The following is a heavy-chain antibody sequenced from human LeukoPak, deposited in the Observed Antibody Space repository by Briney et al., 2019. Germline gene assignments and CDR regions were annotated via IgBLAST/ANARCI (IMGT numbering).Heavy chain of an antibody. D-gene: IGHD4-17*01. J-gene: IGHJ5*02. CDR3: ASYYGHYIRNWMDT. CDR2: IHPNSGDT. CDR1: GYTFTDYY. Sequence: GASVKVSCKASGYTFTDYYMHWVRQAPGQGLEWMGWIHPNSGDTKSAQRFQGRVTMTRDTSISTAYMELTRLTSDDTAAYYCASYYGHYIRNWMDTWGQGTLVTVSS. V-gene: IGHV1-2*02.